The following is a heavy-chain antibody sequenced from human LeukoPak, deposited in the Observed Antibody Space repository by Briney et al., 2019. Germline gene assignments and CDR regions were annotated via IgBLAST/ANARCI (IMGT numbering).Heavy chain of an antibody. V-gene: IGHV4-31*03. CDR2: IYYSGST. CDR3: ARVYRYWFDP. J-gene: IGHJ5*02. CDR1: GGSISSGGYY. D-gene: IGHD5/OR15-5a*01. Sequence: SETLSLTCTVSGGSISSGGYYWSWIRQHPGKGLEWIGYIYYSGSTYYTPSLKSRVTISVDTSKNQFSLKLSSVTAADTAVYYCARVYRYWFDPWGQGTLVTVSS.